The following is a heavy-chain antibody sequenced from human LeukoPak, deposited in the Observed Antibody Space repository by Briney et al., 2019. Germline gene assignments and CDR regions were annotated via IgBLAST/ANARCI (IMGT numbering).Heavy chain of an antibody. V-gene: IGHV4-39*01. CDR1: GGSISSSNYY. CDR3: ARHEAQDFDY. J-gene: IGHJ4*02. CDR2: IYYSGTT. Sequence: SETLSLTCTVSGGSISSSNYYWGWIRQPPGKGLEWIGSIYYSGTTYYSSFLKSRVVISVDTSKNQFSLKLGSVTATDTAVYYCARHEAQDFDYWGQGTLVTVSS.